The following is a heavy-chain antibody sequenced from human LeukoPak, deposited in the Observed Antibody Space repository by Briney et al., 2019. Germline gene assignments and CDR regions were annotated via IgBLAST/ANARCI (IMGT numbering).Heavy chain of an antibody. CDR2: IYHSGST. D-gene: IGHD2-2*01. V-gene: IGHV4-39*01. CDR3: ASPLGYCSSTTCYGDY. CDR1: GGSISSSTYY. J-gene: IGHJ4*02. Sequence: KSSETLSLTCTVSGGSISSSTYYWGWIRQPPGKGLEWIGSIYHSGSTYYNPSLKSRVTISVDTSKNQFSLKLNSVTAADTAVYYCASPLGYCSSTTCYGDYWGQGTLVTVSS.